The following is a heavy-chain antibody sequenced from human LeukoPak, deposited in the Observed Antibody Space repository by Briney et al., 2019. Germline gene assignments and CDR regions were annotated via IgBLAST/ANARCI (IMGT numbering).Heavy chain of an antibody. J-gene: IGHJ4*02. V-gene: IGHV1-3*01. CDR3: ARADHVSSSWFPFDY. Sequence: ASVKVSCKASGYTFTSYAMHWVRQAPGQRLEWMGWINAGNGNTKYSQKFQGRVTITRDTSASTAYMELSSLRSEDTAVYYCARADHVSSSWFPFDYWGQGTLVTVSS. CDR1: GYTFTSYA. CDR2: INAGNGNT. D-gene: IGHD6-13*01.